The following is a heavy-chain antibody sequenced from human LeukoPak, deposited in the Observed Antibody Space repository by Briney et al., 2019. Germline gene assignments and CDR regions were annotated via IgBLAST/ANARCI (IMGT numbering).Heavy chain of an antibody. J-gene: IGHJ4*02. V-gene: IGHV4-39*07. CDR2: IYYSGNT. D-gene: IGHD3-10*01. Sequence: PSETLSLTCTVSGGSISSSTYYWGWIRQPPGKGLEWIGNIYYSGNTYYNPSLESRVTISVDTSKNQFSLKLTSVTAADTAVYYCARESLLLWFGEFSYYFDYWGQGTLVTVSS. CDR1: GGSISSSTYY. CDR3: ARESLLLWFGEFSYYFDY.